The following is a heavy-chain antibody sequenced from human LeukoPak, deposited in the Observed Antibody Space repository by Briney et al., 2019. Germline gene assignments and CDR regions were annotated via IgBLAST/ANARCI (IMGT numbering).Heavy chain of an antibody. V-gene: IGHV4-39*07. J-gene: IGHJ4*02. D-gene: IGHD1-26*01. Sequence: SETLSLTCTVSGGSISSSSYYWGWIRQPPGKGLEWIGSIYYSGSTYYNPSLKSRVTISVDTSKIQFSLKLSSVTAGDTAVYYCARVSIGGEHDPDYWGQGTLVTVSS. CDR3: ARVSIGGEHDPDY. CDR2: IYYSGST. CDR1: GGSISSSSYY.